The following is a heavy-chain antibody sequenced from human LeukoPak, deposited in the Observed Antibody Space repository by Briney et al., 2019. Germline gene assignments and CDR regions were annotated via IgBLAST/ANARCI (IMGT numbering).Heavy chain of an antibody. D-gene: IGHD4-23*01. CDR1: GGSISSGSYY. CDR2: IYTSGST. CDR3: ATYYGGNWWGYFDY. V-gene: IGHV4-61*02. Sequence: TLSLTCTVSGGSISSGSYYWSWIRQPAGKGLEWIGRIYTSGSTNYNPSLKSRVTISVDTSKNQFSLKLSSVTAVDTAVYYCATYYGGNWWGYFDYWGQGTLVTVSS. J-gene: IGHJ4*02.